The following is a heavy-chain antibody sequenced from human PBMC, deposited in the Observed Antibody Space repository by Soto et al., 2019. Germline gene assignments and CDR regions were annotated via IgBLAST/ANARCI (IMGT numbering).Heavy chain of an antibody. J-gene: IGHJ4*02. CDR2: ISYDGSNK. CDR3: AKDRAGTIIDY. CDR1: GFTFSSYG. V-gene: IGHV3-30*18. D-gene: IGHD1-1*01. Sequence: HPGGSLRLSCAASGFTFSSYGMHWVRQAPGKGLEWVAVISYDGSNKYYADSVKGRFTISRDNSKNTLYLQMNSLRAEDTAVYYCAKDRAGTIIDYWGQGTLVTVSS.